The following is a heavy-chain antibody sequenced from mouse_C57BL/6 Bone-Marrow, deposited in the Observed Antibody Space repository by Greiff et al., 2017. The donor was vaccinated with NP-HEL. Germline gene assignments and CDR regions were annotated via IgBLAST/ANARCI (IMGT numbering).Heavy chain of an antibody. CDR2: IHPNSGST. D-gene: IGHD2-4*01. CDR1: GYTFTSYW. Sequence: LQQPGAELVKPGASVKLSCKASGYTFTSYWMHWVKQRPGQGLEWIGMIHPNSGSTNYNEKFKSKATLTVDKSSSTAYMQLSSLTSEDSAVYYCARNYDDDYWYFDVWGTGTTVTVSS. CDR3: ARNYDDDYWYFDV. V-gene: IGHV1-64*01. J-gene: IGHJ1*03.